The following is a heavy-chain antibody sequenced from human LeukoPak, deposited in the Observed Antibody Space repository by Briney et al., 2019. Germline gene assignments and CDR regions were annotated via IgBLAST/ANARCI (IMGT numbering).Heavy chain of an antibody. CDR2: IYYSGST. CDR1: GGSISSSSYY. J-gene: IGHJ3*02. V-gene: IGHV4-39*07. CDR3: ARGIVRGVSAPDI. D-gene: IGHD3-10*01. Sequence: SETLSLTCTVSGGSISSSSYYWGWIRQPPGKGLEWIGSIYYSGSTYYNPSLKSRVTISVDTSKNQFYLNLRSVTAADTAIYYCARGIVRGVSAPDIWGQGTMVTVSS.